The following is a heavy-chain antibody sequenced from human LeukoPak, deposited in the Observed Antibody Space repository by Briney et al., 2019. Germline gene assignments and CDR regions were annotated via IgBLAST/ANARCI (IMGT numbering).Heavy chain of an antibody. CDR2: IYHSGST. D-gene: IGHD5-24*01. CDR3: ARDVSFQQFDV. Sequence: SETLSLTCTVSGYSISSGYYWGWIRQPPGKGLEWIGSIYHSGSTYYNPSLKSRVTISVDTSKNQFSLKLSSVTAADTALYYCARDVSFQQFDVWGKGTTVTVSS. J-gene: IGHJ6*04. V-gene: IGHV4-38-2*02. CDR1: GYSISSGYY.